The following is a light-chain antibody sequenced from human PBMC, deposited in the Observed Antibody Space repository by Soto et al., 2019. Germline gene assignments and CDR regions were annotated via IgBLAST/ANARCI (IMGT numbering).Light chain of an antibody. CDR3: LQYKNWPYI. Sequence: EIEMTQSPATLSVSPGERATLSCRASQSVSSKLVWYQQKPGQAPRLLLYGASTRATGIPVRFSGSGSGTEFTLTISSLQSEDFAVYYCLQYKNWPYIFGQGTKLEIK. V-gene: IGKV3-15*01. CDR1: QSVSSK. J-gene: IGKJ2*01. CDR2: GAS.